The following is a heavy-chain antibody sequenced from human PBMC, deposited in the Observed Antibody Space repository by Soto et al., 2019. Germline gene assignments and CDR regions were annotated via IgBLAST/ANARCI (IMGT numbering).Heavy chain of an antibody. D-gene: IGHD3-10*01. J-gene: IGHJ4*02. V-gene: IGHV1-8*01. Sequence: ASVKVSCKASGYTFTSYDINWVRQATGQGLEGMGWMNPNSGNTGYAQKFQGRVTMTRNTSISTAYMELSSLRSEDTAVYYCARSWDGSGSYDYWGQGTLVTVSS. CDR2: MNPNSGNT. CDR3: ARSWDGSGSYDY. CDR1: GYTFTSYD.